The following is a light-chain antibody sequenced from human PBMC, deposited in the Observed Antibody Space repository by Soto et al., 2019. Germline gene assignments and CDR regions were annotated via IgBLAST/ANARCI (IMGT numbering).Light chain of an antibody. CDR2: KAS. CDR3: QQYNSYWT. V-gene: IGKV1-5*03. J-gene: IGKJ1*01. Sequence: DIQMTQSPSSLSASVGDRVTITCRASQGVGKSLVWVQQKPGKAPKLLIHKASSLESGVPSRFSGSGSGTEFTLTISSLQPDDFATYYCQQYNSYWTFGQGTKVEIK. CDR1: QGVGKS.